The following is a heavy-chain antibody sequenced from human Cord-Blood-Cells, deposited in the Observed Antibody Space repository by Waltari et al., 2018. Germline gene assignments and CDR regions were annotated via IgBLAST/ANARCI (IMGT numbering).Heavy chain of an antibody. Sequence: EVQLVESGGGLIQPGGSLRLSCAASGFTVSSNYMSWVRKAPGKGLEWVSVNYSGGSTYYADSVKVRFTISRDNSKNTLYLQMNSLRAEDTAVYYCARGPHIAVADYWGQGTLVTVSS. CDR3: ARGPHIAVADY. D-gene: IGHD6-19*01. V-gene: IGHV3-53*01. J-gene: IGHJ4*02. CDR2: NYSGGST. CDR1: GFTVSSNY.